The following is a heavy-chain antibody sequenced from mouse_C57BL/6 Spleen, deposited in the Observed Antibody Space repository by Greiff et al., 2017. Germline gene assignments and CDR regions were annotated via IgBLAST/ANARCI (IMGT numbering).Heavy chain of an antibody. CDR1: GYSITSGYY. D-gene: IGHD2-3*01. Sequence: DVKLQESGPGLVKPSQSLSLTCSVTGYSITSGYYWNWIRQFPGNKLEWMGYISYDGSNNYNPSLKNRISITRDTSKNQFFLKLNSVTTEDTATYYCARGRDGSFAYWGQGTLVTVSA. V-gene: IGHV3-6*01. CDR3: ARGRDGSFAY. J-gene: IGHJ3*01. CDR2: ISYDGSN.